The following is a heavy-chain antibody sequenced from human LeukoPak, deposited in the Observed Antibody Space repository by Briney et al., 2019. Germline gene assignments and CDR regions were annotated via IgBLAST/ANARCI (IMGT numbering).Heavy chain of an antibody. CDR3: AKDLGRYRNNYFDY. Sequence: GGSLRLSCAASGFTFSSYAMSWARQAPEKGLEWVSTISGSGGGTYYAAPVKGRFTISRDDSKNTLYLQMNSLRAEDTAVYYCAKDLGRYRNNYFDYWGQGTLVTVSS. J-gene: IGHJ4*02. CDR2: ISGSGGGT. CDR1: GFTFSSYA. V-gene: IGHV3-23*01. D-gene: IGHD1-26*01.